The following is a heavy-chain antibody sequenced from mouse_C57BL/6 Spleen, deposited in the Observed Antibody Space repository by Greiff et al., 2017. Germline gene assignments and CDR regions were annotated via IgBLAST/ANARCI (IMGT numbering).Heavy chain of an antibody. V-gene: IGHV1-42*01. J-gene: IGHJ2*01. Sequence: EVQLQQSGPELVKPGASVKISCKASGYSFTGYYMNWVKQSPEKSLEWIGEINPSTGGTTYNQKFKAKATLTVDKSSSTTYMQLKSLTAEDSAFYYCARGGTGGGEYFDYWGQGTTLTVSS. CDR1: GYSFTGYY. D-gene: IGHD4-1*01. CDR3: ARGGTGGGEYFDY. CDR2: INPSTGGT.